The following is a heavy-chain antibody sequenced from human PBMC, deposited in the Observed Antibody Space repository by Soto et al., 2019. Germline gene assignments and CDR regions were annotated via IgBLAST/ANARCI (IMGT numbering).Heavy chain of an antibody. CDR3: ASFPVIPGRDSPLIFDY. Sequence: PSETLSLTCTATGDSMNSHYWSWLRQPPGKALEWMGYVYFTGSTNYSPSLESRLTILVDTSKNQFSLKLTSVTAADTAVYYCASFPVIPGRDSPLIFDYWGQGTLVTVSS. CDR2: VYFTGST. D-gene: IGHD3-22*01. V-gene: IGHV4-59*08. CDR1: GDSMNSHY. J-gene: IGHJ4*01.